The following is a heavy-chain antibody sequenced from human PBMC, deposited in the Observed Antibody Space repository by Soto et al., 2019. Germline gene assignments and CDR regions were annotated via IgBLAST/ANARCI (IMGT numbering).Heavy chain of an antibody. D-gene: IGHD3-22*01. CDR2: ISGNSNYI. CDR3: ASDSSGPY. Sequence: ESGGGLVKPGGSLRLSCAASGFSFSHYTMNWVRQPPGKGLEWVSAISGNSNYIYYKDSVKGRFTISRDNAKDSLYLQMNSLTDEDTAVYYCASDSSGPYWGQGTLVSVSS. V-gene: IGHV3-21*01. J-gene: IGHJ4*02. CDR1: GFSFSHYT.